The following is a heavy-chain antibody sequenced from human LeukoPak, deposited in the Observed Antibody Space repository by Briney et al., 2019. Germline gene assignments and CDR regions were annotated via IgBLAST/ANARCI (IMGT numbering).Heavy chain of an antibody. V-gene: IGHV1-18*01. D-gene: IGHD3-10*01. CDR2: ISAYNGNT. CDR3: ARELLWFGEPNPFDY. Sequence: ASVKVSCKASGYTFTSYGISWVRQAPGQGLEWMGWISAYNGNTNYAQKLQGRVIMTTDTSTSTAYMELRSLRSDDTAVYYCARELLWFGEPNPFDYWGQGTLVTVSS. CDR1: GYTFTSYG. J-gene: IGHJ4*02.